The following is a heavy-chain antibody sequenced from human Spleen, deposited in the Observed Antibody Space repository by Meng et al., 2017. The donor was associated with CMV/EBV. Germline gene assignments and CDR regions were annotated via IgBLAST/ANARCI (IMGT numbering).Heavy chain of an antibody. CDR1: FTGYY. CDR3: ARDHPPQTSSPPGVNWFDP. V-gene: IGHV1-46*01. Sequence: FTGYYMNWGRQAPGQGLEWMGIINHTGGGTSYAQKFQGRVTMTRDTSTSTVYMELSSLRSEDTAVYYCARDHPPQTSSPPGVNWFDPWGQGTLVTVSS. CDR2: INHTGGGT. D-gene: IGHD6-13*01. J-gene: IGHJ5*02.